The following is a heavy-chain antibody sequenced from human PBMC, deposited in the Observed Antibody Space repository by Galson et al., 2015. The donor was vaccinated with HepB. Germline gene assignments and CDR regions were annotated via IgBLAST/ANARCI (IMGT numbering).Heavy chain of an antibody. CDR1: RFIFCSYA. Sequence: SLRLSCAASRFIFCSYAMRWFRPAPGTGLAWVSVIRGRAVSTTYADSVKGRFTISRDNSTTPLYLQMNSLRAEDTAVYYCEKDNGYTSGSFFDSWGQGTLVTVSS. CDR3: EKDNGYTSGSFFDS. V-gene: IGHV3-23*01. D-gene: IGHD6-19*01. CDR2: IRGRAVST. J-gene: IGHJ4*02.